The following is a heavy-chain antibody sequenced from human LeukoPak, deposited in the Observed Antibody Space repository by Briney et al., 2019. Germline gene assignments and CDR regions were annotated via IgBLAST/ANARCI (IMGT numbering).Heavy chain of an antibody. V-gene: IGHV4-38-2*02. CDR1: GYSISSGYY. D-gene: IGHD3-10*01. Sequence: SETLSLTCTVSGYSISSGYYWGWIRQPPGKGLEWIGSIYHSGSTYYNPSLKSRVTISVDTSKNQSSLKLSSVTAADTAVYYCAREGPPYGSGSILLDWGQGTLVTVSS. J-gene: IGHJ4*02. CDR3: AREGPPYGSGSILLD. CDR2: IYHSGST.